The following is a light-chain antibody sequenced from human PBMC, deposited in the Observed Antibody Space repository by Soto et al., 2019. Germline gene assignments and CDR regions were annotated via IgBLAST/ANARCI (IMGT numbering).Light chain of an antibody. J-gene: IGKJ4*01. V-gene: IGKV1-33*01. Sequence: DIQMTQSPSSLSASEGDRATITCQSSHDVSRNLNWFQQKPGEAPQLLIYDASNLERGVPSRFSGSGSGTDFTLTISSLQPEDVETYYCQQYNSMLSFGGGTEVEIK. CDR1: HDVSRN. CDR2: DAS. CDR3: QQYNSMLS.